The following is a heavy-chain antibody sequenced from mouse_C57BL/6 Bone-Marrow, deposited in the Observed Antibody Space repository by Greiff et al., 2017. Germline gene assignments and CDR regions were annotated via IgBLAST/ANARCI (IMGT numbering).Heavy chain of an antibody. Sequence: QVHVKQPGAELVRPGTSVKLSCKASGYTFTSYWMHWVKQRPGQGLEWIGVIDPSDSYTNYNQKFKGKATLTVDTSSSTAYMQLSSLTSEDSAVYYCARYHGSSPYAMDYWGQGTSVTVSS. D-gene: IGHD1-1*01. J-gene: IGHJ4*01. CDR3: ARYHGSSPYAMDY. CDR2: IDPSDSYT. V-gene: IGHV1-59*01. CDR1: GYTFTSYW.